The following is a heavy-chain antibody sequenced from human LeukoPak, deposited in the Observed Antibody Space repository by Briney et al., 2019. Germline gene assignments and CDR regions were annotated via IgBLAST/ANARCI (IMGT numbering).Heavy chain of an antibody. Sequence: GESLKISCQGSEYSFTNYWIGWVRQMPGKGLEWMGIIYPGDSDTRYSPSFQGQVTISADTSINTAYLQWSSLKASDTAMYYCARQAPDCSGGNCYSTYFDYWGQGTLVTVSS. D-gene: IGHD2-15*01. V-gene: IGHV5-51*01. CDR1: EYSFTNYW. J-gene: IGHJ4*02. CDR3: ARQAPDCSGGNCYSTYFDY. CDR2: IYPGDSDT.